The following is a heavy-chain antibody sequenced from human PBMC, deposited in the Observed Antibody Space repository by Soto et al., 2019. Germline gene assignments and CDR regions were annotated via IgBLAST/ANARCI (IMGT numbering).Heavy chain of an antibody. CDR3: ARQSLGNIRLRGLDY. D-gene: IGHD1-1*01. Sequence: QVQLVESGGGVVQPGRSLRLSCAASGFTFSSYGMHWVRQAPGKGLEWVAVIWYDGSNKYYADSVKGRFTISRDNSKNTLYLHMNSLRAEVTAVYYCARQSLGNIRLRGLDYWGQGSLVIVSS. CDR1: GFTFSSYG. CDR2: IWYDGSNK. V-gene: IGHV3-33*01. J-gene: IGHJ4*02.